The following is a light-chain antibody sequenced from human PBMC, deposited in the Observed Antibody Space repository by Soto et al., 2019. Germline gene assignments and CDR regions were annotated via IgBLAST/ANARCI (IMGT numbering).Light chain of an antibody. Sequence: EIVLTQSPGTLSLSLGERATLSCRASQSVSSSYLAWYQQKPGQAPRLLIYGTSSRATAIPDRFSGSGSGTDFTLTISRLEPEDFAVYYCQQYGSSSWTFGQGTKV. CDR1: QSVSSSY. V-gene: IGKV3-20*01. CDR3: QQYGSSSWT. CDR2: GTS. J-gene: IGKJ1*01.